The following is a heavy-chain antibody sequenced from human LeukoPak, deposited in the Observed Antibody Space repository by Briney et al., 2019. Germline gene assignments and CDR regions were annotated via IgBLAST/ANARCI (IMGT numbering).Heavy chain of an antibody. D-gene: IGHD3-9*01. J-gene: IGHJ5*02. CDR3: ARRVDILTGGNWFDP. CDR2: ISAYNGNT. Sequence: ASVKVSCKASGYTFTSYGISWVRQAPGQGLEWMGWISAYNGNTNYAQKLQGRVTITTDTSTSTAYMELRSLRSDDTAVYYCARRVDILTGGNWFDPWGQGTLVTVSS. V-gene: IGHV1-18*04. CDR1: GYTFTSYG.